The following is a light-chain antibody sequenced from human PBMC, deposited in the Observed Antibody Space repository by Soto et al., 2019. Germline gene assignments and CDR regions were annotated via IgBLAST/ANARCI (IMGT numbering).Light chain of an antibody. CDR3: LLSYSGARV. J-gene: IGLJ2*01. V-gene: IGLV7-46*01. Sequence: QAVVTHEPSLTVSPGGTVTLTCGSSTGAVTSGHYPYWFQQKPGQAPRTLMYDTSNKHSWTPARFSGSLLGGKAALTLSGAQPEDEAEYYCLLSYSGARVFGGGTKLTVL. CDR2: DTS. CDR1: TGAVTSGHY.